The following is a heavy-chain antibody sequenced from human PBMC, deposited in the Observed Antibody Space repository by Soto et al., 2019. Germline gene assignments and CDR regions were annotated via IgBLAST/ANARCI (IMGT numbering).Heavy chain of an antibody. D-gene: IGHD2-21*01. Sequence: EVQLLQSGGGLVQAGGSLRLSCAASGFTFNNYAMSWVRQAPGKGLEWVSLISGSGGNTYYADSVKGRFTLSRDNSENTLYLKMNSLSADDTAIYYCARDLVDKPVYWGQGTLVTVSS. CDR1: GFTFNNYA. J-gene: IGHJ4*02. V-gene: IGHV3-23*01. CDR3: ARDLVDKPVY. CDR2: ISGSGGNT.